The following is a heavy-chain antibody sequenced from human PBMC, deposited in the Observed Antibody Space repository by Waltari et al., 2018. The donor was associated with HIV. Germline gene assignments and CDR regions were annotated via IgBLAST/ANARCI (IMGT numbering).Heavy chain of an antibody. Sequence: QVQLVQSGAEVRKPGASVKVSCKASGYTFTSYGISWVRQAPGQGRGWLGWISGDNGKTNYAMKLQGRVTMTTDTSTSTADMELRSLRSDDTAVYYCARDKGLWFGELLGDYWGQGTLVTVSS. CDR1: GYTFTSYG. CDR2: ISGDNGKT. V-gene: IGHV1-18*01. CDR3: ARDKGLWFGELLGDY. D-gene: IGHD3-10*01. J-gene: IGHJ4*02.